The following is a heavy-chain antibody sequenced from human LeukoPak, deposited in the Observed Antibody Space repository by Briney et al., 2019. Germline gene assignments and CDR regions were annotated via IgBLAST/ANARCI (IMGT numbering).Heavy chain of an antibody. CDR3: ARWDTSSWFL. CDR1: GFAFSSYS. Sequence: GGSLRLSCAASGFAFSSYSMNWVRQAPGKGLEWVSSISSGSSYIYYADSVKGRFTISRDNAKNSLYLQMNSLRAEDTAVYYCARWDTSSWFLWGQGTLVTVSS. V-gene: IGHV3-21*01. D-gene: IGHD6-13*01. CDR2: ISSGSSYI. J-gene: IGHJ4*02.